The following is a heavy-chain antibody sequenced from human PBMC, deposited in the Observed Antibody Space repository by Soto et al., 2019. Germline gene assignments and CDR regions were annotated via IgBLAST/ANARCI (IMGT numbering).Heavy chain of an antibody. CDR1: GFTFSSYA. V-gene: IGHV3-23*01. Sequence: GGSLRLSCAASGFTFSSYAMSWVRQAPGKGLEWVSAISGSGGSTYYADSVKGRFTISRDNSKNTLYLQMNSLRAEDTAVYYCAKDRSGSGSFLDASDIWGQGTMLTVSS. CDR3: AKDRSGSGSFLDASDI. D-gene: IGHD1-26*01. J-gene: IGHJ3*02. CDR2: ISGSGGST.